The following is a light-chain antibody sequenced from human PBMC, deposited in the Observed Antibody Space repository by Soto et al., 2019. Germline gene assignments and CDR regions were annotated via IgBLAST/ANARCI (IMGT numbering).Light chain of an antibody. J-gene: IGKJ1*01. CDR3: QQYNSYWT. V-gene: IGKV1-6*01. CDR1: QDIRSD. Sequence: AIQMTQSPSSLSASVGDSITITCRASQDIRSDLGWYQQKPGRAPKLLIYDASSLQGGVPSRFSGSGSGTDFTLTISSLQPDDFATYYCQQYNSYWTFGQGTKVDI. CDR2: DAS.